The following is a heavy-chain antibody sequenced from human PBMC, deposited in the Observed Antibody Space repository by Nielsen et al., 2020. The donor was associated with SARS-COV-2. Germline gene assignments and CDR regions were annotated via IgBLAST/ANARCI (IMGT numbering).Heavy chain of an antibody. CDR3: ARGGVNGWWDY. D-gene: IGHD6-19*01. CDR2: INAGNGYT. Sequence: ASVKVSCKASGYRFTSYAIHWVRQAPGQGLESMGWINAGNGYTEYSQNFQGRDTITTDTSATTAYMEVRYLKSEDTAVFYCARGGVNGWWDYWGQGTLVTVSS. CDR1: GYRFTSYA. V-gene: IGHV1-3*01. J-gene: IGHJ4*02.